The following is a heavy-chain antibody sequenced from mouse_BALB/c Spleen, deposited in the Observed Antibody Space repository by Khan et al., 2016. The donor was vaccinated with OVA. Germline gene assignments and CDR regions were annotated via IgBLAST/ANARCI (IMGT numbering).Heavy chain of an antibody. CDR1: GYTFRSFG. D-gene: IGHD2-10*01. CDR2: INTYTGEP. Sequence: QIQLVQSGPELKKPGETVKISCKASGYTFRSFGMNWVKQAPGKGLKWMGWINTYTGEPTYADDFKGRYVFSLETSASTAYLQINNLKNEDTATYFCASPPYFSKFIVYWGQGTSVTVSS. CDR3: ASPPYFSKFIVY. J-gene: IGHJ4*01. V-gene: IGHV9-3-1*01.